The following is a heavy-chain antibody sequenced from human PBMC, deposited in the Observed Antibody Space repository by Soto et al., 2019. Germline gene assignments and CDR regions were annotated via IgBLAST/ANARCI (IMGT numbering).Heavy chain of an antibody. CDR2: IWYDGSNK. CDR3: GASRSAGTNWFDP. J-gene: IGHJ5*02. D-gene: IGHD6-13*01. V-gene: IGHV3-33*01. CDR1: GFTFSSYG. Sequence: QVQLVESGGGVVQPGRSLRLSCAASGFTFSSYGMHWVRQAPGKGLEWVAVIWYDGSNKYYADSVKGRFTISRDNSKNTLYVQMNNVRAEDTGGYYGGASRSAGTNWFDPWGQGTLVTGSS.